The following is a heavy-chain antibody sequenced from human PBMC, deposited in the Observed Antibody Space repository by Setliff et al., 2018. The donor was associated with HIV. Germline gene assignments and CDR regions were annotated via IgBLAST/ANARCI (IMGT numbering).Heavy chain of an antibody. CDR3: AREDPPADIHFWSGRLAD. Sequence: GGSLRLSCAASGFTVSSNYMSWVRQAPGKGLEWVSVIYIDGSTYYADSVRGRFTISRDNYKNTLYLQMKSLRAEDTAVYYCAREDPPADIHFWSGRLADWGQGTLVTVSS. CDR1: GFTVSSNY. D-gene: IGHD3-3*02. J-gene: IGHJ4*02. CDR2: IYIDGST. V-gene: IGHV3-53*05.